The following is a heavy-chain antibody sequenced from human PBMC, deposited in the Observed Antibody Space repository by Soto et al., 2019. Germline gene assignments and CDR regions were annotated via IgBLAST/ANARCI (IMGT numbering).Heavy chain of an antibody. CDR2: MNPNSGNT. V-gene: IGHV1-8*01. J-gene: IGHJ4*02. D-gene: IGHD5-18*01. CDR1: GYTFTSYD. CDR3: ARERSYGLDY. Sequence: QVQLVQSGAEVKKPGASVKVSCKASGYTFTSYDINWVRQTTGQGLEWMGWMNPNSGNTAYAQKFPGRVTMTRKTSISTAYMELSSLRSEATAVYYCARERSYGLDYWGQGTLVTVSS.